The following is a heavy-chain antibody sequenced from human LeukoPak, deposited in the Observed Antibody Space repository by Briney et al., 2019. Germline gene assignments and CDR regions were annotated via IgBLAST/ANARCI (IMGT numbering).Heavy chain of an antibody. CDR3: ARQREMDSYDAFGI. D-gene: IGHD5-24*01. CDR2: IYYSGTT. J-gene: IGHJ3*02. CDR1: GGSVSSYY. Sequence: KTSETLSLTCTVSGGSVSSYYWTWIRQPPGKGLEWIGYIYYSGTTKHNPSLKSRVTMSVDTSKNQFSLKLSSVTAADTAVYYCARQREMDSYDAFGIWGQGTMVTVSS. V-gene: IGHV4-59*08.